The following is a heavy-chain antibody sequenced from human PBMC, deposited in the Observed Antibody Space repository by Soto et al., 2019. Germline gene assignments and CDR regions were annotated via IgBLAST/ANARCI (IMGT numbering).Heavy chain of an antibody. V-gene: IGHV4-31*03. Sequence: PSETLSLTCTVSGGSISSGCDYWSRIRKHPGKGLEWIGYIYYSGSTYYNPSLKSRVTISVDTSKNQFSLKLSSVTAADTAVYYCARDRVGRGVIVHDAFDIWGQGTMVTVSS. CDR1: GGSISSGCDY. D-gene: IGHD3-10*01. CDR3: ARDRVGRGVIVHDAFDI. J-gene: IGHJ3*02. CDR2: IYYSGST.